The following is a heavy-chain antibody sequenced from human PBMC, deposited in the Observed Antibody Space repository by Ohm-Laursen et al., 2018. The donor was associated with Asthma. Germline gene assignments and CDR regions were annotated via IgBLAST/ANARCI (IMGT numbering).Heavy chain of an antibody. Sequence: GASVKVSCNASGYTFTGYYMHWVRQAPGQGLEWMGRINPNSGGTNYAQKFQGRVTMTRDTSISTAYMELSRLRSDDTAVYYCARFKDSGGPWAVDYWGQGTMVTVSS. J-gene: IGHJ4*02. V-gene: IGHV1-2*06. CDR3: ARFKDSGGPWAVDY. CDR2: INPNSGGT. CDR1: GYTFTGYY. D-gene: IGHD1-26*01.